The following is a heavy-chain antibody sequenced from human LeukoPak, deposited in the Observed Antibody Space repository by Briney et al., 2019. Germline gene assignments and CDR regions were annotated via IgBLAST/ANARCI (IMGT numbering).Heavy chain of an antibody. CDR3: TTNTAMVSSRMDF. V-gene: IGHV3-15*01. Sequence: PGGSLRLSCAASGFTFTNAWMSWVRQAPGKGLEWVGRIKRKIDGGTTDYAAPVKGRFTISRDDSKNTLYLQMNSLKTEDTAVYYCTTNTAMVSSRMDFWGQGTTVTVSS. CDR1: GFTFTNAW. D-gene: IGHD5-18*01. CDR2: IKRKIDGGTT. J-gene: IGHJ6*02.